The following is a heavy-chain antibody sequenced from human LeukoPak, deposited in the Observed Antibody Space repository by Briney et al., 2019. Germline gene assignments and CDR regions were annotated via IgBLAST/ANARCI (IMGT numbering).Heavy chain of an antibody. D-gene: IGHD2-2*01. CDR2: ISSSSSYI. Sequence: GGSLRLSCAASGFTFGSYSMNWVRQAPGKGLEWVSSISSSSSYIYYADSVKGRFTISRDNAKNSLYLQMNSLRAEDTAVYYCASCYDYYYYYYMDVWGKGTTVTVS. CDR3: ASCYDYYYYYYMDV. CDR1: GFTFGSYS. J-gene: IGHJ6*03. V-gene: IGHV3-21*01.